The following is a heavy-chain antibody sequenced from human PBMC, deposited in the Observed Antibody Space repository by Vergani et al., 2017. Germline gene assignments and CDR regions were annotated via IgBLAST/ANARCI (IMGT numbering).Heavy chain of an antibody. J-gene: IGHJ4*02. V-gene: IGHV3-23*04. CDR3: AREERSNTSPFVGD. CDR1: GFSFGDYA. Sequence: EVQLVESGGGLVPPGRSLRLSCAASGFSFGDYAMTWVRQAPGKGLEWVSAISGSGGSTYYADSVKGRFTISRDNSKNTVYLQMNSLKAEDRATYYCAREERSNTSPFVGDWGQGTLVTV. D-gene: IGHD2/OR15-2a*01. CDR2: ISGSGGST.